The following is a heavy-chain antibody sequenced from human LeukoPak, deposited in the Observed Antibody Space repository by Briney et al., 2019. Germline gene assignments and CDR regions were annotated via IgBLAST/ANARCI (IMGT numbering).Heavy chain of an antibody. CDR2: IIPIFGTP. Sequence: GASVKVSCKASGGIFSSYAISWVRQAPGQGLEWVGGIIPIFGTPNYAQKFQGRVTIIADESTSTAYLELSSLRSEDTAVYYCARSVDLVATIHFDYWGQGTLVTVSS. CDR3: ARSVDLVATIHFDY. V-gene: IGHV1-69*13. CDR1: GGIFSSYA. D-gene: IGHD5-12*01. J-gene: IGHJ4*02.